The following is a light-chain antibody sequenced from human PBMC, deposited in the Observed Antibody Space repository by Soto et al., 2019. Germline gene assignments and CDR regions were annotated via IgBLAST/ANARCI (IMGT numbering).Light chain of an antibody. CDR2: AVS. CDR1: SSDVGYYDY. Sequence: QSVLTQPASVSGSPGQSITISCTGTSSDVGYYDYVSWYQQHPGKAPKLMIYAVSSRPSGVSNRFSGSKSGNTASLTISGLQAEYEADYYCSSYPSXSTLGVFGTGTKVTVL. CDR3: SSYPSXSTLGV. J-gene: IGLJ1*01. V-gene: IGLV2-14*01.